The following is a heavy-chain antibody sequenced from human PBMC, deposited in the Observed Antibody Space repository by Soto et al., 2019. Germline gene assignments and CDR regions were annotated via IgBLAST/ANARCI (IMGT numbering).Heavy chain of an antibody. CDR1: VGSITNYY. CDR2: MYTKERT. J-gene: IGHJ5*02. Sequence: SETLSLTCTVSVGSITNYYWSWIRQPAGKGLEWIGRMYTKERTNYNLSFKSRVTMSVDTSKNQFSLKLNAVTAADTAVYYCARDDYKDGGNNWFDPWGQGTLVTVS. V-gene: IGHV4-4*07. CDR3: ARDDYKDGGNNWFDP. D-gene: IGHD3-16*01.